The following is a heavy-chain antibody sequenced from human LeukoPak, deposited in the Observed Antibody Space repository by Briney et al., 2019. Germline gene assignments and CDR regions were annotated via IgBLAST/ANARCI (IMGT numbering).Heavy chain of an antibody. D-gene: IGHD6-19*01. CDR1: GGSINTYY. CDR3: ARHGQQWLVRVGFDL. V-gene: IGHV4-59*08. CDR2: IYYSGST. J-gene: IGHJ2*01. Sequence: PSETLSLTCTVFGGSINTYYWSWIRQPPGKGLEWIGYIYYSGSTDYNSSLKSRVSISVDTSKNQFSLKLSSVTAADTAVYYCARHGQQWLVRVGFDLWGRGTLVTVSS.